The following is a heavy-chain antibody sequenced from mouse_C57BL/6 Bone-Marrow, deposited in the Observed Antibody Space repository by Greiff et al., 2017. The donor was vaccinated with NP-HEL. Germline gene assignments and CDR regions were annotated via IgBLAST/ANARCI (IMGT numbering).Heavy chain of an antibody. V-gene: IGHV1-82*01. J-gene: IGHJ2*01. CDR1: GYAFSSSW. CDR3: ASAYYYGSSR. Sequence: QVQLKESGPELVKPGASVKISCKASGYAFSSSWMNWVKQRPGKGLEWIGRIYPGDGDTNYNGKFKGKATLTADKSSSTAYMQLSSLTAEDSAVYFCASAYYYGSSRWGKGTTLTVSS. CDR2: IYPGDGDT. D-gene: IGHD1-1*01.